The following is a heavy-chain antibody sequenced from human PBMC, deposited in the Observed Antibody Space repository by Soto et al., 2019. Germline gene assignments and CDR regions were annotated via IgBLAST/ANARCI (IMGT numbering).Heavy chain of an antibody. D-gene: IGHD3-22*01. CDR3: ARVVVITDDGWEV. J-gene: IGHJ3*01. V-gene: IGHV3-7*03. Sequence: PGGSLRLSCAASGFTFNNHWMTWVRQAPGKGLEWVANIKQDGSEKYYVDSVKGRFTISRDNAKNSLYLQMNSLRAEETAAYYWARVVVITDDGWEVWGQGPMVTGSS. CDR2: IKQDGSEK. CDR1: GFTFNNHW.